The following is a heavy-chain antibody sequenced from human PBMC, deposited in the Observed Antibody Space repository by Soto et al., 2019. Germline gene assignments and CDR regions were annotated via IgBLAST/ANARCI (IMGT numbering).Heavy chain of an antibody. V-gene: IGHV3-30-3*01. J-gene: IGHJ3*02. D-gene: IGHD1-26*01. CDR2: ISYDEINK. CDR3: ATFLLVGSFDI. CDR1: GFTFSNYA. Sequence: GGSLRLSCAASGFTFSNYAMHWVRQAPGKGLEWVAVISYDEINKYYADSVKGRFTISRDNSKNTLSLQMNILRAEDTAVYYCATFLLVGSFDIWGQGTMVTVSS.